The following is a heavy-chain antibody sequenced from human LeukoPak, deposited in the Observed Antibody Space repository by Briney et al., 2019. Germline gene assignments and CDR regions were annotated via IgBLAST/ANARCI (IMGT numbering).Heavy chain of an antibody. J-gene: IGHJ4*02. D-gene: IGHD5-24*01. CDR3: ARDRGWLQFDC. CDR2: IKEDGSEK. V-gene: IGHV3-7*01. CDR1: GFTFSSYW. Sequence: GGSLRLSCAASGFTFSSYWISWVRQAPGKGLEWVANIKEDGSEKYYVDSVKGRFTISRDNVKNSLYLQMNSLRAEDTAVYYCARDRGWLQFDCWGQGTLVTASS.